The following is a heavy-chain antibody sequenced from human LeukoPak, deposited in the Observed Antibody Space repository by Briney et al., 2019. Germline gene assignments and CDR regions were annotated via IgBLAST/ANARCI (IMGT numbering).Heavy chain of an antibody. CDR1: GFTFSSHS. V-gene: IGHV3-48*04. CDR3: ARDVRPGGSLEWLFGYMDV. D-gene: IGHD3-3*01. Sequence: GGSLRLSCAASGFTFSSHSMNWVRQAPGKGLEWVSYISRSSSTIYYADSVKGRFTVSRDNAMNSLYLQMNSLRVEDTAVYYCARDVRPGGSLEWLFGYMDVWGKGTTVTASS. J-gene: IGHJ6*03. CDR2: ISRSSSTI.